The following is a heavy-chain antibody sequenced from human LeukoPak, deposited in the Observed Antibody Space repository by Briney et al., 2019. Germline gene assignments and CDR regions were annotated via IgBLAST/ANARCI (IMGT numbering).Heavy chain of an antibody. CDR1: GFSFDDYP. Sequence: PGGSLRLSCAASGFSFDDYPMYWVRQVPGKGLEWVSGITWNSGGIGYADSVKGRFTISRDNAKNSLYLQMNSLTTEDTASYYCTTLWTGDYWGQGTLVTVSS. J-gene: IGHJ4*02. D-gene: IGHD1-1*01. V-gene: IGHV3-9*01. CDR2: ITWNSGGI. CDR3: TTLWTGDY.